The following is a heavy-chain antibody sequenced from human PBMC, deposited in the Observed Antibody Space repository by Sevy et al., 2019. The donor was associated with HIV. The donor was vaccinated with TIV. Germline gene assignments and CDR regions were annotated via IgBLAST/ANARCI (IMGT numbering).Heavy chain of an antibody. J-gene: IGHJ4*02. CDR2: ITSTGLNT. CDR1: GSIFNTQA. CDR3: ARGWPINF. D-gene: IGHD6-13*01. Sequence: GGSLRLSCAASGSIFNTQAMTWVRQAPGKGLEWVSSITSTGLNTFHANSVKGRFTISRDNSTSTVYLQMNSLRAEDTALYYCARGWPINFWDQGTLVTVSS. V-gene: IGHV3-23*01.